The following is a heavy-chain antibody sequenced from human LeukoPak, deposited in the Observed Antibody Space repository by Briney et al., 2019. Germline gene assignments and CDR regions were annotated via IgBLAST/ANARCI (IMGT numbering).Heavy chain of an antibody. J-gene: IGHJ6*03. CDR2: INHSGST. D-gene: IGHD2-2*01. CDR1: GESFSGYY. V-gene: IGHV4-34*01. Sequence: SETLSLTCSVYGESFSGYYWTWIRQPPGKGLEWIGEINHSGSTNYNPSLKSRVTISVDTSKNQFSLKLSSVTAADTAVYYCARERRIVVVPAAYYMDVWSKGTTVTVSS. CDR3: ARERRIVVVPAAYYMDV.